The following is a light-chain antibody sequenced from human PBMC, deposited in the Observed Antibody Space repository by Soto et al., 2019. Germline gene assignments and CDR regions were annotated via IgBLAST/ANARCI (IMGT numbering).Light chain of an antibody. CDR1: ISDVGGYNY. CDR2: EVS. Sequence: QCSQNLPASVSGSPGQSIPISCTGTISDVGGYNYVSWYQQHPGKAPKLMIYEVSNRPSGVSNRFSGSKSGNTASLTISGLQAEDESDYYCRSYTSSSTLVFGSGTKVTVL. V-gene: IGLV2-14*01. J-gene: IGLJ1*01. CDR3: RSYTSSSTLV.